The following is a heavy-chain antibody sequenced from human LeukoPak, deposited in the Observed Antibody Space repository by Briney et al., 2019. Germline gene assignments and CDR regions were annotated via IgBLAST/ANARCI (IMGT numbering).Heavy chain of an antibody. Sequence: SETLTLTSTVSGGSISSGSYYWSWIRQPAGKGLEWIGRIYTSGSTNYNPSLKSRVTISVDTSKNQFSLKLSSVTAADTAVYYCARAPSGSPTPYAFDIWGQGTMVTVSS. V-gene: IGHV4-61*02. J-gene: IGHJ3*02. CDR3: ARAPSGSPTPYAFDI. D-gene: IGHD1-26*01. CDR1: GGSISSGSYY. CDR2: IYTSGST.